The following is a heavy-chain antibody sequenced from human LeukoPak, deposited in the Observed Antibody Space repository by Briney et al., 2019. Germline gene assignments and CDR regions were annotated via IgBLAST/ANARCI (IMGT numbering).Heavy chain of an antibody. Sequence: SETLSLTCAVYGGSFSGYYWSWIRQPPGKGLEWIGSIYYSGSTYYNPSLKSRVTISVDTSKNQFSLKLSSVTAADTAVYYCARHGVAVATMTTLDYWGQGTLVTVSS. CDR3: ARHGVAVATMTTLDY. CDR1: GGSFSGYY. D-gene: IGHD6-19*01. CDR2: IYYSGST. J-gene: IGHJ4*02. V-gene: IGHV4-34*01.